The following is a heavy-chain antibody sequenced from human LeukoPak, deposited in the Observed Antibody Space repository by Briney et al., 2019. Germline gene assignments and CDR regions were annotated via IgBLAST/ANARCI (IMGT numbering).Heavy chain of an antibody. J-gene: IGHJ2*01. CDR3: ARDLSAVAARYWYFDL. CDR2: IYTSGST. V-gene: IGHV4-4*07. Sequence: PSETLSLTCTVSGGSISSYYWSWIRQPAGKGLEWIGRIYTSGSTNYNPSLKSRVTMSVDTSKNQFSLKLSSVTAADTAVYYCARDLSAVAARYWYFDLWGRGTLVTVSS. D-gene: IGHD2-15*01. CDR1: GGSISSYY.